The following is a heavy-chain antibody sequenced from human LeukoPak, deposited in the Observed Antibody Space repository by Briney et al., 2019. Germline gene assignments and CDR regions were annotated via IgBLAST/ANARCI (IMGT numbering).Heavy chain of an antibody. CDR2: FDPEDGET. V-gene: IGHV1-24*01. J-gene: IGHJ4*02. D-gene: IGHD3-3*01. Sequence: ASVKVFCKVSGYILTELSMHWVRQAPGKGLEWMGGFDPEDGETIYAQKFQGRVTMTEDTSTGTAYMELSSLRSEDTAVYYCATGTKGLRFLEWLHTFDYWGQGTLVTVSS. CDR3: ATGTKGLRFLEWLHTFDY. CDR1: GYILTELS.